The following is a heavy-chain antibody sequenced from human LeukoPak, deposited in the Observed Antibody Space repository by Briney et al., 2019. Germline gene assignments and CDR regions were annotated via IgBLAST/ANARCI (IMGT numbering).Heavy chain of an antibody. CDR3: AKSRAITTINL. D-gene: IGHD3-22*01. Sequence: HPGGSLRLSCAASGFTFSIYAMSWVRQAPGKGLEWVSGISGSGGSTYYADSVKGRFTISRDNSKDTLCLQMNSLRAEDTAVYYCAKSRAITTINLWGQGTLVTVSS. V-gene: IGHV3-23*01. J-gene: IGHJ5*02. CDR2: ISGSGGST. CDR1: GFTFSIYA.